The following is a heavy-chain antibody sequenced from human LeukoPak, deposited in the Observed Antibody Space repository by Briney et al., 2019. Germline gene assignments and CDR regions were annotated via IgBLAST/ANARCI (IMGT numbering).Heavy chain of an antibody. J-gene: IGHJ5*02. V-gene: IGHV4-39*02. CDR2: IYYSGST. Sequence: SETLSLTCTVSGDSISSSSYYWAWIRQPPERGLEWIGSIYYSGSTYYNPSLKSRVTISVDTSKNQFSLKLSSVTAGDAAVYYCARGSGSYYNNWFDPWGQGTLVTVSS. CDR3: ARGSGSYYNNWFDP. D-gene: IGHD1-26*01. CDR1: GDSISSSSYY.